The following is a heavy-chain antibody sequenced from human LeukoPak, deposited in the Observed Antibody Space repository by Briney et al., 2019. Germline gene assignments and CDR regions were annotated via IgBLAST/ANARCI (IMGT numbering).Heavy chain of an antibody. J-gene: IGHJ4*02. V-gene: IGHV3-48*02. CDR3: ARVWQDYSGVDY. Sequence: PGGSLRLSCAASGFTFSAYHINWVRQAPGKGLEWISYISTTGTTIHYADSVKGRIAISRDNAKSSLYLQMNSLRDEDTAVYYCARVWQDYSGVDYWGPGTLVTVSS. CDR1: GFTFSAYH. CDR2: ISTTGTTI. D-gene: IGHD2-21*01.